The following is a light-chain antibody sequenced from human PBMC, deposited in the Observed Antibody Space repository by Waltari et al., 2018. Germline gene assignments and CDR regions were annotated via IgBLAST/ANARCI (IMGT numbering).Light chain of an antibody. J-gene: IGLJ3*02. CDR2: EGS. CDR1: SSDVGRYNL. V-gene: IGLV2-23*01. CDR3: CSYAGSSTWV. Sequence: QSALTQPASVSGSPGQPIPIPCTGTSSDVGRYNLVSWYQQHPGKAPKLMISEGSKRPSGVSNRFSGSKSGNTASLTISGLQAEDEADYYCCSYAGSSTWVFGGGTKLTVL.